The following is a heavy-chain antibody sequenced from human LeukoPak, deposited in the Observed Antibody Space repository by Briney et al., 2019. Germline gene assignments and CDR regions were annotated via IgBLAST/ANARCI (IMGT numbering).Heavy chain of an antibody. D-gene: IGHD2-2*01. CDR1: GGSISSGDYY. CDR3: ARLGYCSSISCYPFYYYMDV. CDR2: IYYSGST. J-gene: IGHJ6*03. Sequence: SETLSLTCTVSGGSISSGDYYWGWIRQPPGKGLEWIGYIYYSGSTYYNPSLKSRVTISVDTSKNQFSLKLSSVTAADTAVYYCARLGYCSSISCYPFYYYMDVWGKGTTVTVSS. V-gene: IGHV4-30-4*08.